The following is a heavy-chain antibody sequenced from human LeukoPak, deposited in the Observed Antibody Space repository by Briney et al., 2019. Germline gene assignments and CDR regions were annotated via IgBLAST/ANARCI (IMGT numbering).Heavy chain of an antibody. V-gene: IGHV3-23*01. CDR2: LSCIDTSCTE. CDR3: ARVYRAGTEVFDY. CDR1: GFTFSTFD. Sequence: GGSLRLSCAASGFTFSTFDMSWVRQAPGKGLEWVSTLSCIDTSCTEYYADSVKGRFTISRDNAKNTLYLQTNSLRAEDTAVYYCARVYRAGTEVFDYWGQGTLVTASS. J-gene: IGHJ4*02. D-gene: IGHD3-16*02.